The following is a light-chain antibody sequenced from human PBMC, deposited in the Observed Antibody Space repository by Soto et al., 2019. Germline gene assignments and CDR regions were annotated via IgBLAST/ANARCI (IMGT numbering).Light chain of an antibody. CDR2: GAS. CDR3: QHYDGSPIT. J-gene: IGKJ5*01. CDR1: QSVHFNY. Sequence: EVVLTQSPGTLSLSPGERATLSCRASQSVHFNYLAWYQQKPGQAPRLLIYGASSRATGIPDRFRGSASGTDFTLTISRLEPEDFAVYYCQHYDGSPITFGHGTRLEIK. V-gene: IGKV3-20*01.